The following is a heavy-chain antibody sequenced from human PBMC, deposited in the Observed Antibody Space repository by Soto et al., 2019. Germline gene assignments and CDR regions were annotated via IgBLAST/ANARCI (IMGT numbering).Heavy chain of an antibody. D-gene: IGHD2-15*01. CDR3: ARGGYCSGGSCYPFDP. CDR1: SGSISSYY. Sequence: SETLSLTCTVSSGSISSYYWSWIRQPPGKGLEWIGYIYYSGRTNYNPSLKSRVTISVDTSKNQFSLKLNSVTAADTAVYYCARGGYCSGGSCYPFDPWGQGTLVTVSS. CDR2: IYYSGRT. J-gene: IGHJ5*02. V-gene: IGHV4-59*01.